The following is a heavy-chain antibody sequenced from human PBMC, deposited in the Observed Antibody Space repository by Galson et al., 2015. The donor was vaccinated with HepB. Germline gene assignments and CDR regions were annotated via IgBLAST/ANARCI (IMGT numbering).Heavy chain of an antibody. CDR1: GDSISNDRW. D-gene: IGHD3-10*01. CDR2: AYHSGGT. Sequence: ETLSLTCAVSGDSISNDRWWRWVRQPPGEGLEWIGEAYHSGGTNYRPSLKSRVTISVDKSKTQSSLKLTSVTAADTAVYYCARAKEGRGYFDYWGQGTLVTVSS. V-gene: IGHV4-4*02. CDR3: ARAKEGRGYFDY. J-gene: IGHJ4*02.